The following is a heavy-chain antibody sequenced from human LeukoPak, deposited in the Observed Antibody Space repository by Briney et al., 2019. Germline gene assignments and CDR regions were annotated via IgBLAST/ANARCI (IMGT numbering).Heavy chain of an antibody. Sequence: PSETLSLTCTVSGGSISSSSYSWGWIRQPPGKGLEWIGSIYYSGSTYYNPSLKSRVTISVDTSKNQFSLKLSSVTAADTAVYYCARHVENDEQWLVQGWFDPWGQGTLVTVSS. D-gene: IGHD6-19*01. V-gene: IGHV4-39*01. J-gene: IGHJ5*02. CDR2: IYYSGST. CDR3: ARHVENDEQWLVQGWFDP. CDR1: GGSISSSSYS.